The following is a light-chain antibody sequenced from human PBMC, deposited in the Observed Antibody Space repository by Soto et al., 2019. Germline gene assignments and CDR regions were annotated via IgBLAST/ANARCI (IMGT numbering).Light chain of an antibody. Sequence: DVQMTQSPSSLSASVGDTVTISCRASQSISSYLHWYQHKPGKAPKLLIYAASSLHSGVPSRFSGSGSGTDFTLTISSLQLEDFATYFCQQSYSAPRLTFGGGTKVDIK. V-gene: IGKV1-39*01. CDR3: QQSYSAPRLT. CDR1: QSISSY. CDR2: AAS. J-gene: IGKJ4*01.